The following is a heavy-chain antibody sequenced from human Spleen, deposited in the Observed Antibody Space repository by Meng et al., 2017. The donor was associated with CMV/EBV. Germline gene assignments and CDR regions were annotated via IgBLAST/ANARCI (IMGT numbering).Heavy chain of an antibody. CDR3: ARHLEEYRFGLAAQQNYFDP. J-gene: IGHJ5*02. CDR2: INPNSSGT. V-gene: IGHV1-2*02. CDR1: FADYN. Sequence: FADYNIHWFRQAPGQGLEWMGWINPNSSGTNYARNFQDRVTLTRDTSINTAYMVLSRLTSGDTAVYYCARHLEEYRFGLAAQQNYFDPWAPGALVTVSS. D-gene: IGHD2-15*01.